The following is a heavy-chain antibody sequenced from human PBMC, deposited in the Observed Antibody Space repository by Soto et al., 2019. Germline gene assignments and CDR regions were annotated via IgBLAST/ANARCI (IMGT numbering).Heavy chain of an antibody. J-gene: IGHJ4*02. V-gene: IGHV3-21*01. CDR3: ARGWSNYGYFDY. CDR2: ISSSSSYI. CDR1: GFTFNTYA. D-gene: IGHD3-10*01. Sequence: GGSLRLSCAASGFTFNTYAINWVRQAPGKGLEWVSSISSSSSYIYYADSVKGRFTISRDNAKNSLYLQMNSLRAEDTAVYYCARGWSNYGYFDYWGQGTMVTVYS.